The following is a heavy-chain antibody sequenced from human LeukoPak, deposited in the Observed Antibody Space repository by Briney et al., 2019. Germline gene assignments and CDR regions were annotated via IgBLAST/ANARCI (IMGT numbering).Heavy chain of an antibody. CDR3: ARSLISPRGYFDL. J-gene: IGHJ2*01. CDR1: GYSISSGYY. V-gene: IGHV4-38-2*02. D-gene: IGHD2-8*01. Sequence: PSETLSLTCTVSGYSISSGYYWGWIRQPPGKGLEWIGSIYHSGSTYYNPSLKSRVTISVDPSKNQFSLKMTSVTAADTSVYYCARSLISPRGYFDLWGRGTLVSVSS. CDR2: IYHSGST.